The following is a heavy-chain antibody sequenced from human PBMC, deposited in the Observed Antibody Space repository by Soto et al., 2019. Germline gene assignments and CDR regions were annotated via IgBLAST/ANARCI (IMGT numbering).Heavy chain of an antibody. V-gene: IGHV3-30*18. J-gene: IGHJ4*02. CDR3: AKDAAPYCGGDCYSDY. D-gene: IGHD2-21*02. CDR2: ISYDGSNK. CDR1: GFTFSSYG. Sequence: GSLRLSCAASGFTFSSYGMHWVRQAPGKGLEWVAVISYDGSNKYYADSVKGRLTISGDNSKNTLYLQLNSLRAEDTAVYYCAKDAAPYCGGDCYSDYWGQGTLVTVSS.